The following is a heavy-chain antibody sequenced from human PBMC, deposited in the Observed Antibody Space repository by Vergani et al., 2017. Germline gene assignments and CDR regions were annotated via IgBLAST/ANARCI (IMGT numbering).Heavy chain of an antibody. V-gene: IGHV3-30*02. CDR1: GFILSNYD. J-gene: IGHJ4*02. Sequence: QVQLVESGGGVVQRGGSLRLSCATSGFILSNYDMQWIRQGPVKGLEFVAFILFGGRTQYYADSVKGRFTLSRDFSKHTLYLQMNSLRTDDTATYYCAKHFRGWGIDYWGQGTQVIVSS. CDR2: ILFGGRTQ. D-gene: IGHD3-16*01. CDR3: AKHFRGWGIDY.